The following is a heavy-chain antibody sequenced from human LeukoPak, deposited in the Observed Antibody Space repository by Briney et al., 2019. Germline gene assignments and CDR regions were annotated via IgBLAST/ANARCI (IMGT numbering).Heavy chain of an antibody. CDR3: ARESHYDFWSGYSPSLLTYGMDV. CDR1: GYTFTVYY. D-gene: IGHD3-3*01. Sequence: ASVKVSCKASGYTFTVYYMHWVRQAPGQGLEWMGWINPNSGGTNYAQKFQGRVTMTRDTSISTAYMELSRLRSDDTAVYYCARESHYDFWSGYSPSLLTYGMDVWGQGTTVTVSS. V-gene: IGHV1-2*02. CDR2: INPNSGGT. J-gene: IGHJ6*02.